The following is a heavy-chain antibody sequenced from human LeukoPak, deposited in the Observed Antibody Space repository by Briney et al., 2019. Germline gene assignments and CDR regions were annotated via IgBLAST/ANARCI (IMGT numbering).Heavy chain of an antibody. Sequence: PGGSLRLSCVASGFTFRSYAMAWVRQAPGKGLEQGLEWVASIIAGGDTFYADSVKGRFTISRDNSRNTLYLQMNRLRAEDTDIYYCASGSTPGSGYYFDSWGRGTLVTVSS. D-gene: IGHD3-22*01. CDR3: ASGSTPGSGYYFDS. V-gene: IGHV3-23*01. CDR2: IIAGGDT. CDR1: GFTFRSYA. J-gene: IGHJ2*01.